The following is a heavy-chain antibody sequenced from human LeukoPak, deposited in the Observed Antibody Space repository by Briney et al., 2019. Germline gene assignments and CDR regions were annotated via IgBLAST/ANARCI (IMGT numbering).Heavy chain of an antibody. Sequence: GSSVKVSCKASGGTFSSYAISWVRQAPGQGLEWMGRIIPILGIANYAQKFQGRVTITADESTSTAYMELSSLRSEDTAVYYCARDGAIFGVVPNWFDPWGQGTLVTVSS. CDR2: IIPILGIA. J-gene: IGHJ5*02. CDR3: ARDGAIFGVVPNWFDP. V-gene: IGHV1-69*04. D-gene: IGHD3-3*01. CDR1: GGTFSSYA.